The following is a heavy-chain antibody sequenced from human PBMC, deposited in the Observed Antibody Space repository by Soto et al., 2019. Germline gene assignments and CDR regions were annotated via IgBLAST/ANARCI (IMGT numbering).Heavy chain of an antibody. V-gene: IGHV3-23*01. CDR1: GFNFRSYS. D-gene: IGHD3-22*01. Sequence: GGSLILSCAASGFNFRSYSMSWVRKETGKGLEWVSAISGSGGSTYYADSVKGRFTISRDNSKNTLYLQMNSLRAEDTAVYYCAKDYYDSSGYYYDAFDIWGQGTMVTVSS. CDR2: ISGSGGST. CDR3: AKDYYDSSGYYYDAFDI. J-gene: IGHJ3*02.